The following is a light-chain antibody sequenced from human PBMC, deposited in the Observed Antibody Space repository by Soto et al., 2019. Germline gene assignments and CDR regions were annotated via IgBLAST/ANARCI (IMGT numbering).Light chain of an antibody. J-gene: IGLJ1*01. CDR1: SSDVGDYNY. CDR3: SSYTSSTTRV. V-gene: IGLV2-14*01. CDR2: DVS. Sequence: QSALTQPASVSGSPGQSITISCTGTSSDVGDYNYVSWYQQHPGKAPKLMIYDVSNRPSGVSNRFSGSKSGSTASLTISGLQAEDEADYYCSSYTSSTTRVFGTGTSSPS.